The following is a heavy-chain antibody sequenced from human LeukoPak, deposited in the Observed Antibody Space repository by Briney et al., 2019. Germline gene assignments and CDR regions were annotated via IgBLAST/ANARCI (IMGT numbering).Heavy chain of an antibody. V-gene: IGHV3-33*08. CDR3: ARGYCSGTACDLDY. CDR1: GFTFSSYE. J-gene: IGHJ4*02. CDR2: IWYDGSKK. D-gene: IGHD2-15*01. Sequence: PGGSLRLSCAASGFTFSSYEMNWVRQAPGKGLEWVAVIWYDGSKKYYADSVKGRFTISRDNSKNTLYLQMNSLRAEDTAVYYCARGYCSGTACDLDYWGQGTLVTVSS.